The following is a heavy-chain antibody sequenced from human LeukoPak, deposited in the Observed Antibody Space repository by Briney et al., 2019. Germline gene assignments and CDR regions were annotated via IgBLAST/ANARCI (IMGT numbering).Heavy chain of an antibody. V-gene: IGHV4-34*01. CDR3: ARSRIAAAGPLCY. J-gene: IGHJ4*02. CDR1: GGSFSGYC. D-gene: IGHD6-13*01. CDR2: INHSGST. Sequence: PSETLSLTCAVYGGSFSGYCWSRIRQPPGKGLEWIGEINHSGSTNYNPSLKSRVTIPVDTSKNQFSLKLSSVTAADTAVYYCARSRIAAAGPLCYWGQGTLVIVSS.